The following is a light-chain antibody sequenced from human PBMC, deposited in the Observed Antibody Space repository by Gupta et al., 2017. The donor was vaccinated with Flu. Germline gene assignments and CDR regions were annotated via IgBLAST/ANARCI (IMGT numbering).Light chain of an antibody. CDR3: SSYTSSSTRV. V-gene: IGLV2-14*01. J-gene: IGLJ1*01. CDR1: SSDVGGYNY. CDR2: EVS. Sequence: QSALTPPASVSGSPVPSITISCTGTSSDVGGYNYVSWYQQHPGKAPKLIIYEVSNRPSGVSKRFSGSKSGNTASLTISGLQAEDEADYFCSSYTSSSTRVFGTGTKVTVL.